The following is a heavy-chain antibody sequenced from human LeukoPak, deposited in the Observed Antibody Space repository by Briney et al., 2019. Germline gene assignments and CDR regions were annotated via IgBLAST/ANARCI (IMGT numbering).Heavy chain of an antibody. CDR3: ARVDCSGGSCPFDY. V-gene: IGHV1-69*01. CDR1: GGTFSSYA. D-gene: IGHD2-15*01. CDR2: IIPIFGTA. Sequence: SVKVSSKASGGTFSSYAISWVRQAPGQGLEWMGGIIPIFGTANYAQKFQGRVTVTADESTSTAYMELSSLRSEDTAVYYCARVDCSGGSCPFDYWGQGTLVTVSS. J-gene: IGHJ4*02.